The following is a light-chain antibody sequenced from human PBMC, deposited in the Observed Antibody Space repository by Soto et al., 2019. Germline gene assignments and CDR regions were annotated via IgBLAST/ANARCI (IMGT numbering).Light chain of an antibody. Sequence: QSALTQPRSVSGSPGPSVTLSCTGTSSDVGGYNYVSWYQQHPGKAPKLMIYDVSKRPSGVPDRFSGSKSGNTASLTISGLQAEDEADYYCCSYAGSDRGVFGGGTKLTVL. CDR3: CSYAGSDRGV. CDR1: SSDVGGYNY. V-gene: IGLV2-11*01. CDR2: DVS. J-gene: IGLJ2*01.